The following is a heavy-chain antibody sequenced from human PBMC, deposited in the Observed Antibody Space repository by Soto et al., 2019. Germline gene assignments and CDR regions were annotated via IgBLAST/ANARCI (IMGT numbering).Heavy chain of an antibody. CDR2: IYYTGTT. Sequence: QVQLQESGPGLVKPSETLSLTCTVSGGSISGGDYYWAWIRQSPGKGLEWIGNIYYTGTTYYNPSLKTRVSITVDTPKNQFSLSLNSVTATDTAVYYCARGMGMIRRHDSWGQGTLVIVS. J-gene: IGHJ4*02. CDR3: ARGMGMIRRHDS. V-gene: IGHV4-30-4*01. D-gene: IGHD3-22*01. CDR1: GGSISGGDYY.